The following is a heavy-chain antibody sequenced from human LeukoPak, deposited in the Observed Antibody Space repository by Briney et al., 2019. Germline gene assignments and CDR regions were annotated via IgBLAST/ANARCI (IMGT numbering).Heavy chain of an antibody. CDR2: ISGSGGST. Sequence: GGSLRLSXAASGFTFSSYAMSWVRQAPGKGLEWVSAISGSGGSTYYADSVKGRFTISRDNSKNTLYLQMNSLRAEDTAVYYCAKGYCSSTSCSYFDYWGQGTLVTVSS. V-gene: IGHV3-23*01. D-gene: IGHD2-2*01. CDR1: GFTFSSYA. J-gene: IGHJ4*02. CDR3: AKGYCSSTSCSYFDY.